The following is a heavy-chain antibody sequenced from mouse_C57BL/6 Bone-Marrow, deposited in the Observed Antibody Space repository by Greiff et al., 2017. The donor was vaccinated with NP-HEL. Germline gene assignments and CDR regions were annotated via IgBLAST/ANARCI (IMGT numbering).Heavy chain of an antibody. D-gene: IGHD1-1*01. CDR3: ARLPFYGSSYGYFDY. Sequence: VQLKESGGDLVKPGGSLKLSCAASGFTFSSYGMSWVRQTPDKRLEWVATISSGGSYTYYPDSVKGRFTISRDNAKNTLYLQMSSLKSEDTAMYYCARLPFYGSSYGYFDYWGQGTTLTVSS. CDR1: GFTFSSYG. J-gene: IGHJ2*01. CDR2: ISSGGSYT. V-gene: IGHV5-6*01.